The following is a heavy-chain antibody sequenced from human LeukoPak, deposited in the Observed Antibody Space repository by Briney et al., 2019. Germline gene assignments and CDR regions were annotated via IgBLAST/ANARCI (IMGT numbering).Heavy chain of an antibody. J-gene: IGHJ4*02. CDR3: ARQLGYCSSTSCYADKVDY. CDR1: GGSISSSSYY. CDR2: IYYSGST. D-gene: IGHD2-2*01. Sequence: PSETLSLTCTVSGGSISSSSYYWGWIRQPPGKGLEWIGSIYYSGSTYYNPSLKSRVTISVATSKNQFSLKLSSVTAADTAVYYCARQLGYCSSTSCYADKVDYWGQGTLVTVSS. V-gene: IGHV4-39*01.